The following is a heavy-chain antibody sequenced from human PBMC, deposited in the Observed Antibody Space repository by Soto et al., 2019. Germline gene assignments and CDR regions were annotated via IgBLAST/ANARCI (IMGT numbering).Heavy chain of an antibody. CDR2: ISYDGSNK. CDR1: GFIFSSYA. J-gene: IGHJ6*02. CDR3: ARERDTTYYYYAMDV. D-gene: IGHD1-26*01. V-gene: IGHV3-30-3*01. Sequence: PGGSLRLSCAASGFIFSSYAMHWVRQAPGKGLEWVALISYDGSNKYYADSVKGRFTISRDNSKNTLYLQMNSLRAEDTAVYFCARERDTTYYYYAMDVWGQGTTVTVSS.